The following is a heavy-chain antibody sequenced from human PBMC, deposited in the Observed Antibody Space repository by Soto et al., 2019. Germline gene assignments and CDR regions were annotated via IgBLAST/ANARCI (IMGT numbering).Heavy chain of an antibody. CDR3: ARARVSATGYDDY. V-gene: IGHV3-21*01. Sequence: EVQLVESGGGLVKPGGSLRLSCAASGFTFSSYSMNWVRQAPGKGLEWVSSISSASTSIYYADSVKGRFTISRDNAKNSLYLQMNSLGAEDTAVYYCARARVSATGYDDYWGQGTLVTVSS. J-gene: IGHJ4*02. D-gene: IGHD2-15*01. CDR2: ISSASTSI. CDR1: GFTFSSYS.